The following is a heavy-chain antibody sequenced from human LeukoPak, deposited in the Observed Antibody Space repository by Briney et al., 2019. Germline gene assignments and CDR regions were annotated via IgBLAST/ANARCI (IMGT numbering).Heavy chain of an antibody. Sequence: GASVKVSCKASGYTFTSYGISWVRQAPGQGLEWMGWISAYNGNTNYAQKLQGRVTMTTDTSTSIAYMELRSLRSDDTAVYYCARDLAIHYYGSGSSYWGQGTLVTVSS. V-gene: IGHV1-18*01. J-gene: IGHJ4*02. CDR3: ARDLAIHYYGSGSSY. CDR1: GYTFTSYG. CDR2: ISAYNGNT. D-gene: IGHD3-10*01.